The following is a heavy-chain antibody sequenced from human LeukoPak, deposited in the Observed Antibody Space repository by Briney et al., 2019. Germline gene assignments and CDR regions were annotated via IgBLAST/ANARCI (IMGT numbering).Heavy chain of an antibody. CDR1: GFNFGIYG. CDR2: ISGSGGST. V-gene: IGHV3-23*01. D-gene: IGHD3-3*01. CDR3: ATRWDLTRYDFWSGYYTATQDY. Sequence: GGSLRLSCAASGFNFGIYGMHWVRQAPGKGLEWVSAISGSGGSTYYADSVKGRFTISRDNSKNTLYLQMNSLRAEDTAVYYCATRWDLTRYDFWSGYYTATQDYWGQGTLVTVSS. J-gene: IGHJ4*02.